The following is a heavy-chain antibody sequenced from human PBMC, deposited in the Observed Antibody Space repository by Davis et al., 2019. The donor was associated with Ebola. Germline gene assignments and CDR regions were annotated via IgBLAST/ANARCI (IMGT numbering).Heavy chain of an antibody. V-gene: IGHV3-21*04. Sequence: GESLKISCEASGFIFSTYSMSWVRQAPGRGLEWLSSIVEISTYRYYADSVKGRFTISRDKSRNTVYLQMDSLRADDTAFYYCAGGGYTGFRDSWGQGTLVTVSS. CDR2: IVEISTYR. CDR1: GFIFSTYS. D-gene: IGHD5-12*01. CDR3: AGGGYTGFRDS. J-gene: IGHJ4*02.